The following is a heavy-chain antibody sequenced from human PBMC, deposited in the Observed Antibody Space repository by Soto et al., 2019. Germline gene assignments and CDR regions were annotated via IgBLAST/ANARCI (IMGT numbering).Heavy chain of an antibody. Sequence: EVQLLESGGGLVQPGGSLRLSCAASGFTFSSYAMSWVRQAPGKGLEWVSAISGSGGSTYYAHSVKGRFTIARDNTKHTLYLQKNSLRAEDTAVYYCAIFDSAGMKSFDCWGQGTLVTVCS. D-gene: IGHD3-9*01. CDR1: GFTFSSYA. CDR3: AIFDSAGMKSFDC. CDR2: ISGSGGST. J-gene: IGHJ4*02. V-gene: IGHV3-23*01.